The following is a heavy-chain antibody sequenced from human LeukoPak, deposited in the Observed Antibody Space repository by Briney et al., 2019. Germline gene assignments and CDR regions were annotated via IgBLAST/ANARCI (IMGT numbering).Heavy chain of an antibody. J-gene: IGHJ4*02. V-gene: IGHV3-15*01. D-gene: IGHD3/OR15-3a*01. Sequence: GGSLRLSCAASGFTFSNAWMSWVRQAPGKGLDWVGRIRSKTDGGTADHAASVKGRFTISRDDSKNMLYLQMNSLKTEDTAVYYCSTWTDLYDYWGQGTLVTVSS. CDR2: IRSKTDGGTA. CDR3: STWTDLYDY. CDR1: GFTFSNAW.